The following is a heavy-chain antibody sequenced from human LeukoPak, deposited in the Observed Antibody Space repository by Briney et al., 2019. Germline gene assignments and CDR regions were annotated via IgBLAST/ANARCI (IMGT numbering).Heavy chain of an antibody. CDR3: ARDQEGFDY. J-gene: IGHJ4*02. V-gene: IGHV1-46*01. CDR1: GYTFTSNY. Sequence: ASVKVSCEASGYTFTSNYIHWVRQAPGQGLEWMGMIYPRDGSTSYAQNFQGRVTVTRDTSTSTVHMELSGLRSEDTAVYYCARDQEGFDYWGQGTLVTVSS. CDR2: IYPRDGST.